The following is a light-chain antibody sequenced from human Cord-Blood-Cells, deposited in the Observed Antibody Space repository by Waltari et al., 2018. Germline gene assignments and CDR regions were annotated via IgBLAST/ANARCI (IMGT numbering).Light chain of an antibody. CDR3: MQALQTPKT. CDR1: QSLLHSNGYNY. Sequence: DIVMTQYPLSLPVTPGEPASIPCRSSQSLLHSNGYNYLDWYLQKPGQSPQLLIYLGSNRASGVPDRFSGSGSGTDFTLKISRVEAEDVGVYYGMQALQTPKTFGQGTKVEIK. CDR2: LGS. V-gene: IGKV2-28*01. J-gene: IGKJ1*01.